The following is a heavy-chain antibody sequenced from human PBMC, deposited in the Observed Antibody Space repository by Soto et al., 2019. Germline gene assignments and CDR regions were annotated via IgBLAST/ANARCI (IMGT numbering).Heavy chain of an antibody. CDR3: VRQYYDFWTDYPDFDY. CDR1: GCTFNKYD. D-gene: IGHD3-3*01. J-gene: IGHJ4*02. Sequence: ASVKVSCKASGCTFNKYDITWVRQAPGQGLEWLGVISPNSGRPSYAQKFEGRVTMTTDTSTTTAYLELRSLRSDDTAVYYCVRQYYDFWTDYPDFDYWGQGTLVTVSS. V-gene: IGHV1-18*04. CDR2: ISPNSGRP.